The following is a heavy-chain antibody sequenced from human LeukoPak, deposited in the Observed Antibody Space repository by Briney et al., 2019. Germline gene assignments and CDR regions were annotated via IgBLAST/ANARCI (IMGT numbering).Heavy chain of an antibody. CDR3: ARRGRSGYSPFDY. Sequence: ASVKVSCKASGGTFSSYAISWVRQAPGQGLEWMGGIIPIFGTANYAQKFQGRVTITTEESTSTAYMELSSLRSEDTAVYYCARRGRSGYSPFDYWGQGTLVTVSS. CDR1: GGTFSSYA. D-gene: IGHD3-22*01. V-gene: IGHV1-69*05. CDR2: IIPIFGTA. J-gene: IGHJ4*02.